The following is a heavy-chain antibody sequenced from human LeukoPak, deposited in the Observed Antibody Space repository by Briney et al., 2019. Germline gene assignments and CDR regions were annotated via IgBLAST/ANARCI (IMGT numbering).Heavy chain of an antibody. J-gene: IGHJ4*02. CDR2: INAGNGNT. V-gene: IGHV1-3*01. D-gene: IGHD6-19*01. Sequence: GASVKVSCKASGYTFTSYAVHWVRQAPGQRLEWMGWINAGNGNTKYSQKFQGRVTITRDTSASTAYMELSSLRSEDTAVYYCARSSPYSSGWSFVLYNPGYFDYWGQGTLVTVSS. CDR3: ARSSPYSSGWSFVLYNPGYFDY. CDR1: GYTFTSYA.